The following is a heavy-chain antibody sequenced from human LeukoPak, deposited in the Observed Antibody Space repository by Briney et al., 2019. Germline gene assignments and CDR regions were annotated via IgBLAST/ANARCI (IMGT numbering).Heavy chain of an antibody. CDR2: IYSGGST. J-gene: IGHJ5*02. V-gene: IGHV3-53*01. CDR3: AREGVYENRLDP. CDR1: GFSVSTIY. D-gene: IGHD6-6*01. Sequence: GGSLRLSCAASGFSVSTIYMSWVRQAPGKGLEWVSIIYSGGSTYYADSVKGRFTISRDNTNNTLYLQMYSLRVEDTAVYYCAREGVYENRLDPWGQGTLVTVSS.